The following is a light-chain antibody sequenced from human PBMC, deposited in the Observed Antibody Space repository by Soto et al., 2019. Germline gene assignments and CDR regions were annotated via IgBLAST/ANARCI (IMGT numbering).Light chain of an antibody. J-gene: IGKJ1*01. V-gene: IGKV1-5*01. CDR2: DAS. Sequence: DIQITQSPSTLSASVGDRVTISCRAIQTISNWLAWYRQKPGKAPKLLIYDASSLDSGVPSRFSGSGSGTEFTLTISSLQPEDFETYYCQKYNSYSEAFGQGTQVDIK. CDR3: QKYNSYSEA. CDR1: QTISNW.